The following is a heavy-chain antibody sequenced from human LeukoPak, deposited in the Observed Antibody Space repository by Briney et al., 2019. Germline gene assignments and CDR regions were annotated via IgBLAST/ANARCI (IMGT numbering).Heavy chain of an antibody. Sequence: GGSLRLSCAASGFTFSSYAMSWVRQTPGKGLEWVSTISGSGASTYYADSVKGRFTVSRDSSKNTLHLQMKSLRAADTAVYYCAQIPFRSGDYHFDYWGQGTLLTVSS. V-gene: IGHV3-23*01. D-gene: IGHD3-3*01. CDR2: ISGSGAST. J-gene: IGHJ4*02. CDR3: AQIPFRSGDYHFDY. CDR1: GFTFSSYA.